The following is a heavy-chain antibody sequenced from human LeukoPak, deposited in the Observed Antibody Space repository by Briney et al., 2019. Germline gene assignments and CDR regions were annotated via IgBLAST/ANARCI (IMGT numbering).Heavy chain of an antibody. CDR1: GYSISSGYY. CDR2: FYHSGST. D-gene: IGHD3-10*01. J-gene: IGHJ5*02. V-gene: IGHV4-38-2*02. Sequence: SETLSLTCTVSGYSISSGYYWGWLRQPPGKGLKWIGSFYHSGSTYYNPSLKSRVTISVDTSKNQFSLKLSSVTAADTAVYYCARLHFFGSGSYYNCFDPWGQGTLVTVSS. CDR3: ARLHFFGSGSYYNCFDP.